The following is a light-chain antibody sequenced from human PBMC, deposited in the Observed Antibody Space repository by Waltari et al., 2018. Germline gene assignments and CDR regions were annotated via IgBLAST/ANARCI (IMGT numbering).Light chain of an antibody. CDR1: QSISSY. CDR2: LTS. CDR3: QQSYSSPYT. Sequence: DIQMTQSPSSLSTSVGDRVTITCRASQSISSYLNWYQQKPGKAPKLLIYLTSSLQSGVPSRFTGSGSGTDFTLTISSLLPEDFATYYCQQSYSSPYTFGQGTKLEI. V-gene: IGKV1-39*01. J-gene: IGKJ2*01.